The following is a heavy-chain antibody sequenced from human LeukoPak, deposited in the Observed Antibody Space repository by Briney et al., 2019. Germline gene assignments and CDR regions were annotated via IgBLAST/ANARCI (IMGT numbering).Heavy chain of an antibody. V-gene: IGHV1-2*02. CDR2: INPNSGGT. CDR3: ARDRNYYDSSGYLLALAFDI. Sequence: ASVKVSCKASGYTFTGYYMHWVRQAPGQGLEWMGWINPNSGGTNYAQKFQGRVTMTRDTSISTAYMELSRLRSDDTAVYYCARDRNYYDSSGYLLALAFDIWGQGTMVTVSS. CDR1: GYTFTGYY. J-gene: IGHJ3*02. D-gene: IGHD3-22*01.